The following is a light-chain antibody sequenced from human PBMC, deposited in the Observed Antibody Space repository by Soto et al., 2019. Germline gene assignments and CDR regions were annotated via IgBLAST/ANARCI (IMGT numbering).Light chain of an antibody. J-gene: IGKJ2*01. CDR3: HQSYSTPV. Sequence: DIPMTQSPSSLSASVGDRVTITCRASQSISSDLNWYQQKPGKAPKLLIYAASSLQSGVPSRFIGSGSGTDFTLTISSLQPEDFATYYCHQSYSTPVFGQGTKLEIK. CDR2: AAS. CDR1: QSISSD. V-gene: IGKV1-39*01.